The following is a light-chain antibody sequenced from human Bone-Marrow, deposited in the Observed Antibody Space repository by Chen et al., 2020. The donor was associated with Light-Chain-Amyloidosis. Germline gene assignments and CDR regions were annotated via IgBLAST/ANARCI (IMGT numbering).Light chain of an antibody. CDR2: DAS. CDR3: HQRINWPRT. J-gene: IGKJ1*01. Sequence: EVVLTQYPATLSLSPGERATLSCRASQSVSSYLAWYQQKPGQAPRLLIYDASNRATSIPARFSGSGSGTDFTLTISSLEPEDFALYYCHQRINWPRTFGQGTKVEIK. CDR1: QSVSSY. V-gene: IGKV3-11*01.